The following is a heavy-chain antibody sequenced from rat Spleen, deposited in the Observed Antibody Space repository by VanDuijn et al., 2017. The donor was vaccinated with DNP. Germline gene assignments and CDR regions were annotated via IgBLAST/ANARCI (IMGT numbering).Heavy chain of an antibody. Sequence: EVQLVESGGGLVQPGRSMKLSCVASGFTFSHYYMAWVRQAPTKGLEWVAAISHDGNSTYYRDSVKGRFTISRENAKGSLDLQMDSLRSEDTAIYYCTTADFWGQGLMVTVSS. CDR2: ISHDGNST. J-gene: IGHJ2*01. V-gene: IGHV5-20*01. CDR1: GFTFSHYY. CDR3: TTADF.